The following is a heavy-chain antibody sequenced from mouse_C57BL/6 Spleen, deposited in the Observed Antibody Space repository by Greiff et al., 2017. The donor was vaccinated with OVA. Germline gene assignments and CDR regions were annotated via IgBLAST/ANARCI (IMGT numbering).Heavy chain of an antibody. Sequence: EVKLVESGGGLVKPGGSLKLSCAASGFTFSDYGMHWVRQAPEKGLEWVAYISSGSSTIYYADTVKGRFTISRDNAKNPLFLQMTSLRSEDTAMYYCARPKTAQATSYAMGYWGQGTSVTVSS. CDR1: GFTFSDYG. V-gene: IGHV5-17*01. J-gene: IGHJ4*01. CDR3: ARPKTAQATSYAMGY. CDR2: ISSGSSTI. D-gene: IGHD3-2*02.